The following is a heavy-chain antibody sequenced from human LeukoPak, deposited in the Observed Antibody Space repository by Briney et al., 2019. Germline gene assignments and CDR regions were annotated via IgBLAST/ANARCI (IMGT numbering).Heavy chain of an antibody. J-gene: IGHJ6*03. CDR2: IYYSGST. CDR1: GGSIGTYY. Sequence: PSETLSLTCTVSGGSIGTYYWGWIRQPPGKGLEWIGSIYYSGSTYYNPSLKSRVTISVDTSKNQFSLKLSSVTAADTAVYYCARAQWLAHYYYYMDVWGKGTTVTVSS. CDR3: ARAQWLAHYYYYMDV. D-gene: IGHD6-19*01. V-gene: IGHV4-39*07.